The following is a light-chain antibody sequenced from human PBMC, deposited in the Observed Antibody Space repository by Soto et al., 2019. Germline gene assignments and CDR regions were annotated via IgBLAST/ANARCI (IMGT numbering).Light chain of an antibody. J-gene: IGKJ1*01. Sequence: EMVLTQTPGTMSLSPGERATLSCRASQSVSSRLAWYQQKPGQSPRLLIYGASTRATGIPARFSGSGSGTEFTLTISSLQSEDFGVYYCHQYNNLWTFGQGTKVDI. CDR3: HQYNNLWT. CDR1: QSVSSR. V-gene: IGKV3-15*01. CDR2: GAS.